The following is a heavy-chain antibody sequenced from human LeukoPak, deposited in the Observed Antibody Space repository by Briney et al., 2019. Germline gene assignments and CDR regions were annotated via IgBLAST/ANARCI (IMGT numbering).Heavy chain of an antibody. Sequence: SETLSLTCTVSGGSISSYYWSWIRQPAGKGLEWIGRIYTSGSTNYNPSLKSRVTMSVDTSKNQFSLKLSSVTAADTAVYYCARDQWLLDIVVVPAAIWFDPWGQGTLVTVSS. CDR2: IYTSGST. D-gene: IGHD2-2*01. CDR3: ARDQWLLDIVVVPAAIWFDP. CDR1: GGSISSYY. J-gene: IGHJ5*02. V-gene: IGHV4-4*07.